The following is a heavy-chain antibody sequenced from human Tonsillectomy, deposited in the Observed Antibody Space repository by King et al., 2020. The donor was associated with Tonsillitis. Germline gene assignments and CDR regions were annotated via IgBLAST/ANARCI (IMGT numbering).Heavy chain of an antibody. CDR1: GGSTRTSDQY. J-gene: IGHJ4*02. CDR3: ARYVSGSFDY. CDR2: MDYSGTI. D-gene: IGHD1-26*01. Sequence: MQLQESGPGVVKPSETLSLTCTVSGGSTRTSDQYWTWIRQPPGKGLEWIGYMDYSGTIFYNPSLKSRITISGGTSENRFSLKLSSVTAADTAVYFCARYVSGSFDYWGQGALVTVSS. V-gene: IGHV4-39*01.